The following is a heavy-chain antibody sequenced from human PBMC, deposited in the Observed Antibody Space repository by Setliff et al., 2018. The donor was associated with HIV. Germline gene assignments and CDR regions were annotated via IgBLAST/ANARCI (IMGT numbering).Heavy chain of an antibody. CDR1: GYSLTELS. J-gene: IGHJ3*02. Sequence: EASVKVSCKVSGYSLTELSIHWVRQAPGEGLEWMGGFDPEDDETVYAEKFQGRVTMTEDTSTDTAYMALSSLRSEDTAMYYCATSGFYDILTGPTPGVFDIWGQGTMVTV. CDR2: FDPEDDET. CDR3: ATSGFYDILTGPTPGVFDI. D-gene: IGHD3-9*01. V-gene: IGHV1-24*01.